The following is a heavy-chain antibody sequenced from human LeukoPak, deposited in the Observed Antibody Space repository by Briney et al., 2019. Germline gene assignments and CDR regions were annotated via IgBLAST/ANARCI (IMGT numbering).Heavy chain of an antibody. CDR1: GFTFSSYS. J-gene: IGHJ4*02. CDR3: ASWDSGSYYGLGDY. CDR2: ISSSSSYI. D-gene: IGHD1-26*01. Sequence: PGGSLRLSCAASGFTFSSYSMNWVRQAPGKGLEWVSSISSSSSYIYYADSVKGRFTISRDNAKNSLYLQMNSLRAEDTAVYYCASWDSGSYYGLGDYWGQGTLVTVSS. V-gene: IGHV3-21*01.